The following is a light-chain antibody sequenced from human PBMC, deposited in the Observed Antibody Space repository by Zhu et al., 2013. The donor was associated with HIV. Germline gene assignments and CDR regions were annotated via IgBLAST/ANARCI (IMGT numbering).Light chain of an antibody. CDR2: DAS. CDR3: QQRSNWPPLT. CDR1: QSVRSN. V-gene: IGKV3D-20*02. J-gene: IGKJ4*01. Sequence: DIAMTQSPGTLSLSPGERATLSCRASQSVRSNFLAWYQQKPGQPPRLLIYDASTRATGIPARFSGSGSGTDFTLTISSLEPEDFAVYYCQQRSNWPPLTFGGGTKVEIK.